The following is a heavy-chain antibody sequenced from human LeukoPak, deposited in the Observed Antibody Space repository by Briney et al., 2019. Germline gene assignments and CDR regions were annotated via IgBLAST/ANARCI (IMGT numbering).Heavy chain of an antibody. CDR3: ARGDSGDFDY. CDR2: ISYDGSNK. CDR1: GFTFSSYA. J-gene: IGHJ4*02. Sequence: GGSLRLSCAASGFTFSSYAMHWVRQAPGKGLEWVAVISYDGSNKYYADSVKGRFTISRDNSKNTLYLQMNSLRAEDTAVYYCARGDSGDFDYWGQETLVTVSS. V-gene: IGHV3-30-3*01. D-gene: IGHD1-26*01.